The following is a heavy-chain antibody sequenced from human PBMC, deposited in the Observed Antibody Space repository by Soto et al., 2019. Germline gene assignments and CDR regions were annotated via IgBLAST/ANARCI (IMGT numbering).Heavy chain of an antibody. J-gene: IGHJ4*02. CDR3: ARHWYFEYSSSFDY. CDR2: IYYSGST. D-gene: IGHD6-6*01. CDR1: GGSISSSSYY. V-gene: IGHV4-39*01. Sequence: KPSETLSLTCTVSGGSISSSSYYWGWIRQPPGKGLEWIGSIYYSGSTYYNPSLKSRVTISVDTSKNQFSLKLSSVTAADTAVYYCARHWYFEYSSSFDYWGQGTLVTVSS.